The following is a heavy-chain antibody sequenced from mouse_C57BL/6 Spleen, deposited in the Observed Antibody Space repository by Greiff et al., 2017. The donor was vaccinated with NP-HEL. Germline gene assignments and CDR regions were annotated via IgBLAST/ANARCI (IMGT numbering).Heavy chain of an antibody. J-gene: IGHJ2*01. D-gene: IGHD2-12*01. V-gene: IGHV1-64*01. CDR2: IHPNSGST. Sequence: QVQLQQPGAELVKPGASVKLSCKASGYTFTSYWMHWVKQRPGQGLEWIGMIHPNSGSTNYNEKFKSKATLTVDKPASTAYMQLSSLTSEDSAVYYCARDDSYFDYWGQGTTLTVSS. CDR3: ARDDSYFDY. CDR1: GYTFTSYW.